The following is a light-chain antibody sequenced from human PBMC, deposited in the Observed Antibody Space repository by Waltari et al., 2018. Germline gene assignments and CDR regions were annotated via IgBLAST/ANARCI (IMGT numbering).Light chain of an antibody. J-gene: IGLJ3*02. CDR2: KDT. CDR3: QSADSSGTYPSV. CDR1: ALPKQY. Sequence: SYELTQPPSVSVSPGQTARITCSGDALPKQYAYWYQQKPGQAPMLLIFKDTDRPSGNPEGFSGSSSGTTVTLTISGVQTEDEADYYCQSADSSGTYPSVFGGGTKLTVL. V-gene: IGLV3-25*03.